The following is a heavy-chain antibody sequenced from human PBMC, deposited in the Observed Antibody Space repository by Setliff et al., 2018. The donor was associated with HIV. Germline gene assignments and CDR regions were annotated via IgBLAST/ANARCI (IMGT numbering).Heavy chain of an antibody. CDR3: ARLGRAIDDGGSSLRLDF. Sequence: PSETLSLTCDVSDDSFSNYDWTWIRQPPGKALQWIGYISSSGTTNYNPSLRSRVTISIETSNTRFFLWLRSVIAADTATYFCARLGRAIDDGGSSLRLDFWGQGMLVTVS. D-gene: IGHD2-15*01. CDR2: ISSSGTT. J-gene: IGHJ4*02. CDR1: DDSFSNYD. V-gene: IGHV4-4*09.